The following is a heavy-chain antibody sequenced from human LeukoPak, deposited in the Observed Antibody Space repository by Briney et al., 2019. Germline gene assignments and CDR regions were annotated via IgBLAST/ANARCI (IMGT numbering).Heavy chain of an antibody. CDR1: GGSISSYY. CDR2: IYTSGST. CDR3: AREHSAVAGYFKFDY. V-gene: IGHV4-4*07. Sequence: KPSETLSLTCTVSGGSISSYYWSWIRQPAGKGLEWIGRIYTSGSTNYNPSLKSRVTMSVDTSKNQFSLKLSSVTAADTAVYYCAREHSAVAGYFKFDYWGQGTLVTVSS. J-gene: IGHJ4*02. D-gene: IGHD6-19*01.